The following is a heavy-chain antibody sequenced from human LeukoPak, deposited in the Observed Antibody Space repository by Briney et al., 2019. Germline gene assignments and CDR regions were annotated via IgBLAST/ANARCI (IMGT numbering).Heavy chain of an antibody. V-gene: IGHV1-8*01. Sequence: GASVKVSCKATGFTFTNYDINWVRQATGQGLEWMGWMNPINGNTGYAQKFQGRVTMTRDTSTSTAYMELRSLTSEDTAVYYCVRDGEGVAISVNYWFAPWGQGTLVTVSS. CDR2: MNPINGNT. CDR3: VRDGEGVAISVNYWFAP. J-gene: IGHJ5*02. CDR1: GFTFTNYD. D-gene: IGHD3-10*01.